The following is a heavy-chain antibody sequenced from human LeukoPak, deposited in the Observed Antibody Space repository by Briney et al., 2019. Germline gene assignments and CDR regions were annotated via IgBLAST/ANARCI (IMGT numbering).Heavy chain of an antibody. CDR1: GFTFSSYS. V-gene: IGHV3-21*01. J-gene: IGHJ6*02. D-gene: IGHD3-16*02. CDR2: ISSSSSYI. CDR3: ARATTFGGVIVIPRGYYYYGTDV. Sequence: PGGSLRLSCAASGFTFSSYSMNWVRQAPGKGLEWVSSISSSSSYIYYADSVKGRFTISRDNAKNSLYLQMNSLRAEDAAVYYCARATTFGGVIVIPRGYYYYGTDVWGQGTTVTVSS.